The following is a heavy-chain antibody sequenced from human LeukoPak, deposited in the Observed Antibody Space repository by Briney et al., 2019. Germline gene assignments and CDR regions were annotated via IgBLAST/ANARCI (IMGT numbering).Heavy chain of an antibody. D-gene: IGHD3-22*01. V-gene: IGHV1-69*04. CDR2: IIPILGIA. J-gene: IGHJ4*02. CDR3: ASLEAYYYDSSGYLLDY. CDR1: GGTFSSYA. Sequence: ASVKVSCKASGGTFSSYAISWVRQAPGQGLEWMGRIIPILGIANYAQKFKGRVTITADKSTSTAYMELSSLRSEDTAVYYCASLEAYYYDSSGYLLDYWGQGTLVTVSS.